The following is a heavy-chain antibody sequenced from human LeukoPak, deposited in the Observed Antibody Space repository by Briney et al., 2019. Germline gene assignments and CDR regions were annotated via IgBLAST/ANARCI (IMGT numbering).Heavy chain of an antibody. CDR2: INPNSGST. J-gene: IGHJ4*02. Sequence: GASVMVSCKASGYTFTGYYMHWVRQAPGQGLEWMGWINPNSGSTNYAQKFQGRVTMTRDTSISTAYMELSRLRSDDTAVYYCARDREWLHNYWGQGTLVTVSS. CDR1: GYTFTGYY. CDR3: ARDREWLHNY. D-gene: IGHD3-3*01. V-gene: IGHV1-2*02.